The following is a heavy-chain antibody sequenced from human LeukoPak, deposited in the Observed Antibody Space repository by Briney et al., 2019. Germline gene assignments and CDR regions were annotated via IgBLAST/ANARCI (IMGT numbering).Heavy chain of an antibody. CDR1: GFTFSSYS. Sequence: PGGSLRLSCAASGFTFSSYSMNWVRQAPGKGLEWVSYISSSSSTIYYADSVKGRFTIPRDNAKNSLYLQMNSLRAEDTAVYYCARVPREGYYDYWGQGTLVTVSS. CDR2: ISSSSSTI. CDR3: ARVPREGYYDY. V-gene: IGHV3-48*01. J-gene: IGHJ4*02.